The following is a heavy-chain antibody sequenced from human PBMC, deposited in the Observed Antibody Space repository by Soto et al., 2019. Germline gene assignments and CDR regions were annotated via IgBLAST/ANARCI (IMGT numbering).Heavy chain of an antibody. Sequence: QVQLVQSGAEVKKPGSSVKVSCKASGDTFSSYAISWVRQAPGQGLEWMGGFIPILGTANYAQKFQGRVTIXXDESTRTAYMELSSLRSEDTAVYYCARDGASSSWYSNWFDPWGQGTLVTVSS. CDR3: ARDGASSSWYSNWFDP. CDR1: GDTFSSYA. J-gene: IGHJ5*02. CDR2: FIPILGTA. V-gene: IGHV1-69*05. D-gene: IGHD6-13*01.